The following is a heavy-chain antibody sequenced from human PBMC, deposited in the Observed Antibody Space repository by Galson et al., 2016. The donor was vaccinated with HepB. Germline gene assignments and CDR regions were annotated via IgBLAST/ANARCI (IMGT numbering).Heavy chain of an antibody. V-gene: IGHV6-1*01. J-gene: IGHJ4*02. CDR2: TYYRSKWYS. CDR3: ARSAAAQHPFDY. D-gene: IGHD6-13*01. CDR1: GDSVSSNSAA. Sequence: CAISGDSVSSNSAAWSWIRRSPSRGLEWLGRTYYRSKWYSDYAVSVKSRITISPDTSKNQFSLQLNSVTPEDTAIYYCARSAAAQHPFDYWGQGTLVTVAS.